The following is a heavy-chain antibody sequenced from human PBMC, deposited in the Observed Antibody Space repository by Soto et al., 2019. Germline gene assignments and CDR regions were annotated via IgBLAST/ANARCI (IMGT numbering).Heavy chain of an antibody. Sequence: SETLSLTCAVSGGSISSSGYSWSWIRQPPGKGLEWIGYIYHSGNTYYNPSLKSRVTISMDTSKKQFFLELSSVTAADTAVYYCARVVGNSPRYYYGMDVWGQGTTVTVSS. CDR1: GGSISSSGYS. D-gene: IGHD1-1*01. CDR3: ARVVGNSPRYYYGMDV. J-gene: IGHJ6*02. V-gene: IGHV4-30-2*01. CDR2: IYHSGNT.